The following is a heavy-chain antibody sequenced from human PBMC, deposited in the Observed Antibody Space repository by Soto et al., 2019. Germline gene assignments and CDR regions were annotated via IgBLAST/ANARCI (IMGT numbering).Heavy chain of an antibody. CDR3: ARGGASNWFDP. D-gene: IGHD1-26*01. J-gene: IGHJ5*02. CDR1: GGSIGSSSYY. CDR2: IYYSGST. V-gene: IGHV4-39*01. Sequence: SETLSLTCTVSGGSIGSSSYYWGWIRQPPGKGLEWIGSIYYSGSTYYNPSLKSRVTISVDTSKNQFSLKLSSVTAADTAVYYCARGGASNWFDPWGQGTLVTASS.